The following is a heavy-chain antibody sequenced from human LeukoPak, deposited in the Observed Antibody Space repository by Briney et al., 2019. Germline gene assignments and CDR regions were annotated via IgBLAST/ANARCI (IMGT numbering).Heavy chain of an antibody. J-gene: IGHJ3*02. CDR3: ARDRGGSDPRFAFDI. D-gene: IGHD3-16*01. V-gene: IGHV4-59*01. CDR1: GGSISSYY. CDR2: IYYSGST. Sequence: KPSETLSLTCTVSGGSISSYYWSWIRQPPGKGLEWIGYIYYSGSTNYNPSLKSRVTISVDTSKNQFSLKLSSVTAADTAVYYCARDRGGSDPRFAFDIWGQGTMVTVSS.